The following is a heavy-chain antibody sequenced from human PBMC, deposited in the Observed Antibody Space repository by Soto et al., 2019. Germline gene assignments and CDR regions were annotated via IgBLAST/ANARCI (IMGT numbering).Heavy chain of an antibody. Sequence: GGSLRLSCAASGFTFSSYSMNWVRQAPGKGLEWVSSISSSSSYIYYADSVKGRFTISRDNAKNSLYLQMNSLRAEDTAVYYCASNTAMVYYYYYGMDVWGQGTTVTVSS. D-gene: IGHD5-18*01. CDR2: ISSSSSYI. J-gene: IGHJ6*02. CDR3: ASNTAMVYYYYYGMDV. V-gene: IGHV3-21*01. CDR1: GFTFSSYS.